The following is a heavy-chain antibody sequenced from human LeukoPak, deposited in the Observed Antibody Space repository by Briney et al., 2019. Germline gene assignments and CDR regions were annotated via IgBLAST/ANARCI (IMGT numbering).Heavy chain of an antibody. CDR3: ARQTGSGLFILP. CDR1: GGSFSGYY. D-gene: IGHD3/OR15-3a*01. Sequence: SETLSLTCAVYGGSFSGYYWSWIRQPPGKGLERIGEINHSGSTNYNPSLKSRVTISVDTSKNQFSLRLTSVTAADTAVYYCARQTGSGLFILPGGQGTLVTVSS. V-gene: IGHV4-34*01. J-gene: IGHJ4*02. CDR2: INHSGST.